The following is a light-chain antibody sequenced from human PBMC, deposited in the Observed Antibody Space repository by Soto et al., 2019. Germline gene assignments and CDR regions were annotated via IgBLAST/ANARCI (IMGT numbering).Light chain of an antibody. V-gene: IGKV3-15*01. CDR1: QTVSRS. J-gene: IGKJ2*01. CDR3: QQYIDWPPYT. CDR2: GAS. Sequence: EVVLTQSPATLSVSPGERATLSCRASQTVSRSLAWYQQKPGQAPRLLIYGASTRATGIPGRFSGSGSGTDFTLTISSLQSEDFAVYYCQQYIDWPPYTFGQGTQVEIK.